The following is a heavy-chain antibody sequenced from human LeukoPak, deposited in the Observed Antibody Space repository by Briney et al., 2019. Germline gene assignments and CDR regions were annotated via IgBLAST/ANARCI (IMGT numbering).Heavy chain of an antibody. J-gene: IGHJ3*02. Sequence: PGGSLRLSCAASGFTFSSYGMHWVRQAPGKGLEWVAFIRYDGSNKYYADSVKGRFTISRDNSKNTLYLQMNSLRAEDTAVYYCAKGMSAMAKSDAFDIWGQGTMATVSS. CDR2: IRYDGSNK. V-gene: IGHV3-30*02. D-gene: IGHD5-18*01. CDR3: AKGMSAMAKSDAFDI. CDR1: GFTFSSYG.